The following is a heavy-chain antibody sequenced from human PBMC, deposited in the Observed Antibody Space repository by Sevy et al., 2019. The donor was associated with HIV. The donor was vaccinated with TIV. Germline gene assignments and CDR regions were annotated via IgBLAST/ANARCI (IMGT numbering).Heavy chain of an antibody. CDR2: LSYDDSDE. CDR1: GFIFSTSP. J-gene: IGHJ4*02. CDR3: AKDYLGSIDY. D-gene: IGHD3-10*01. Sequence: GGSLRLSCAASGFIFSTSPMHWVRQAPGKGLECVAILSYDDSDENYADSVKGRFTISRDNSKNTLYLQMNSLRTEDTAVYYCAKDYLGSIDYRGQGTLVTVSS. V-gene: IGHV3-30-3*02.